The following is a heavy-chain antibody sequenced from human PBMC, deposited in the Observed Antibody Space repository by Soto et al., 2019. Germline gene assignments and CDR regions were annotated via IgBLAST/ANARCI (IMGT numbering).Heavy chain of an antibody. Sequence: VASVKVSCKASGYTFTSYYMHWVRQAPGQGLEWMGIINPSGGSTSYAQKFQGRVTMTRDTSTSTVYMELSSLRSEDTAVYYCARDWAYYYDSSGYSTFDPWGQGTLVTVSS. CDR1: GYTFTSYY. V-gene: IGHV1-46*01. CDR3: ARDWAYYYDSSGYSTFDP. CDR2: INPSGGST. J-gene: IGHJ5*02. D-gene: IGHD3-22*01.